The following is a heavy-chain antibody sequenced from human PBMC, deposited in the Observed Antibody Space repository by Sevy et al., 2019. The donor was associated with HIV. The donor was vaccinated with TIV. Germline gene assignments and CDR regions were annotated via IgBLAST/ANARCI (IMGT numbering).Heavy chain of an antibody. J-gene: IGHJ6*02. CDR3: AGDCRSTTILWGLDV. V-gene: IGHV3-7*03. CDR1: GFTFSNYW. D-gene: IGHD2-2*01. Sequence: GGSLRLSCAASGFTFSNYWMTWVRQAPGKGLEWVANIKRDGSERYYVASVKGRFTISKDNAKNSLYLQMNSLRADDTAVYYCAGDCRSTTILWGLDVWGQGTTDTVS. CDR2: IKRDGSER.